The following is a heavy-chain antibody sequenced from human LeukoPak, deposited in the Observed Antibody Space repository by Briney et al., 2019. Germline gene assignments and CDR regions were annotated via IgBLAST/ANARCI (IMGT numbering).Heavy chain of an antibody. V-gene: IGHV4-34*01. J-gene: IGHJ4*02. CDR1: GGSFSGYY. CDR3: AKDRRMITFGGVIGPSIFDY. CDR2: INHSGST. Sequence: SETLSLTCAVYGGSFSGYYWSWIRQPPGKGLEWIGEINHSGSTNYNPSLKSRVTISVDTSKNQFSLKLSSVTAADTAVYCCAKDRRMITFGGVIGPSIFDYWGQGTLVTVSS. D-gene: IGHD3-16*02.